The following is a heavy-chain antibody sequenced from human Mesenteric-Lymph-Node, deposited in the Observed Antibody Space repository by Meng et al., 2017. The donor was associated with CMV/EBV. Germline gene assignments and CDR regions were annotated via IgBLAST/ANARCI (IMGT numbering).Heavy chain of an antibody. CDR3: VTGYSSNYYVY. V-gene: IGHV4-34*01. CDR1: GGSFSGYY. CDR2: INHSGST. J-gene: IGHJ4*02. D-gene: IGHD6-13*01. Sequence: SETLSLTCAVYGGSFSGYYWSWIRQPPGKGLEWIGEINHSGSTNYNPSLKSRVTISVDTSKNQFSLKLSSVTAADTAVYYCVTGYSSNYYVYWGQGTLVTVSS.